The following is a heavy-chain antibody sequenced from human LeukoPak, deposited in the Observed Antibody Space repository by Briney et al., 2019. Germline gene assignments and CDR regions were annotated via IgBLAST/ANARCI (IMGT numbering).Heavy chain of an antibody. Sequence: SETLSLTCTVSGGSISSSSYYWGWIRQPPGKGLEWIGSIYYSGSTYYNPSLKSRVTISIDTSKNQITLKLSSVTAADTAVYYCARGGSDYYGSGFTWDYWGQGTLVTVSS. D-gene: IGHD3-10*01. V-gene: IGHV4-39*06. J-gene: IGHJ4*02. CDR1: GGSISSSSYY. CDR2: IYYSGST. CDR3: ARGGSDYYGSGFTWDY.